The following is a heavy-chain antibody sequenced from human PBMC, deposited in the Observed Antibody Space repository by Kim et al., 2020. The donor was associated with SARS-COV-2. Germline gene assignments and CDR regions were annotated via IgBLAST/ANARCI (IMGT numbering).Heavy chain of an antibody. CDR3: ASTDSVTSFDY. CDR2: T. J-gene: IGHJ4*02. V-gene: IGHV3-74*01. Sequence: TSYADSVKGRFTISRDNAKNTLYLQMNSLRAEDTAVYYCASTDSVTSFDYWGQGTLVTVSS. D-gene: IGHD4-17*01.